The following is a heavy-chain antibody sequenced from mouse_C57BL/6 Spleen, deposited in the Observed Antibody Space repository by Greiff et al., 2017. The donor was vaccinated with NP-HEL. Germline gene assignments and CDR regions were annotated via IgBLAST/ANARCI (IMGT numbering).Heavy chain of an antibody. D-gene: IGHD2-12*01. V-gene: IGHV1-18*01. CDR2: INPNNGGT. CDR1: GYTFTDYN. J-gene: IGHJ4*01. CDR3: ARIGDYTAMDY. Sequence: EVKLQESGPELVKPGASVKIPCKASGYTFTDYNMDWVKQSHGKSLEWIGDINPNNGGTNNNQKFKGKATLTVDKSSSTAYMELRSLTSEDTAVYYCARIGDYTAMDYWGQGTSVTVSS.